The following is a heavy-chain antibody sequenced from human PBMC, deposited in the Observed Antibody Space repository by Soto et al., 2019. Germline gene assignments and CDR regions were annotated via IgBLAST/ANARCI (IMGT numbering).Heavy chain of an antibody. CDR1: GGSISSSSYY. J-gene: IGHJ5*02. D-gene: IGHD5-18*01. CDR3: ARDAYSYGLNWFDP. Sequence: SETLSLTCTVSGGSISSSSYYWGWIRQPPGKGLEWIGSIYYSGSTYYNPSLKSRVTISVDTSKNQFSLKLSSVTAADTAVYYCARDAYSYGLNWFDPWGQGTLVTSPQ. CDR2: IYYSGST. V-gene: IGHV4-39*07.